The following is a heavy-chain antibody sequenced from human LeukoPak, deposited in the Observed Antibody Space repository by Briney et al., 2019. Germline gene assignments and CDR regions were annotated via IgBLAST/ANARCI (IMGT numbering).Heavy chain of an antibody. CDR2: ISYDGSNK. CDR3: ATGIAAAGSYFDY. V-gene: IGHV3-30*03. Sequence: GGSLRLSCAASGFTFSSYGMHWVRQAPGKGLEWVAVISYDGSNKYYADSVKGRFIISRDNSKNTLYLQMNSLRAEDTVVYYCATGIAAAGSYFDYWGQGTLVTVSS. D-gene: IGHD6-13*01. J-gene: IGHJ4*02. CDR1: GFTFSSYG.